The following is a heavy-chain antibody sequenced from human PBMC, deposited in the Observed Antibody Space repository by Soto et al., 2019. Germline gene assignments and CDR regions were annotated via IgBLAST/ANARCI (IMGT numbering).Heavy chain of an antibody. Sequence: HPXGSLRVSCAASGFTLSTYSMSWVRQAPGKGLDWVSTISGSGGSTYYADSVKGRFTISRDKSKNTLYLQMNSLRGEDTAVYYCAKDPSTSGPFDYWGQGILVTVSS. CDR1: GFTLSTYS. CDR2: ISGSGGST. CDR3: AKDPSTSGPFDY. D-gene: IGHD2-2*01. V-gene: IGHV3-23*01. J-gene: IGHJ4*02.